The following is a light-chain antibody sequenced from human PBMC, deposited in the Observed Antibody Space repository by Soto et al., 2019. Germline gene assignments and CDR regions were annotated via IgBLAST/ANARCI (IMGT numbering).Light chain of an antibody. CDR3: GLYTSTDTPFV. Sequence: QSVLAQPSSVSGSPGQSITISCTGTSTDVGGYNYVSWYQHHPGKGPKLIIYEVSNRPSGVSDRFSGSKSGNKASLIISNLEAEDESEHYCGLYTSTDTPFVFGAGTKVTVL. J-gene: IGLJ1*01. CDR2: EVS. V-gene: IGLV2-14*01. CDR1: STDVGGYNY.